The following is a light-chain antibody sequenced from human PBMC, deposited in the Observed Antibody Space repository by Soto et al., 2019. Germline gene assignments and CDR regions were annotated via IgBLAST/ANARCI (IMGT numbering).Light chain of an antibody. V-gene: IGKV1-5*03. Sequence: IQMTQSPSTLSGSVGDRVTITCRASQTISSWLAWYRQKPGKAPKLLIYKASTLKSGVPSRFSGSGSGTEFTLTISSLRPDDFATYYCQHYNSYSEAFGQGTKVDIK. CDR3: QHYNSYSEA. CDR1: QTISSW. J-gene: IGKJ1*01. CDR2: KAS.